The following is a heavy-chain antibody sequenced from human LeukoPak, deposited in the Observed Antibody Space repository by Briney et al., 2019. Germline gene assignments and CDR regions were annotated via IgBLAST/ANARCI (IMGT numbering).Heavy chain of an antibody. Sequence: GGSLRLSCAASGFTFSSYWMSWVRQAPGKGLEWVANIKQDGSEKYYVDSVKGRFTISRDNAKNSLYLQMNSLRAEDTAVYYCARAVVVPAKGFDYWGQGTLVTVSS. V-gene: IGHV3-7*01. CDR2: IKQDGSEK. CDR1: GFTFSSYW. D-gene: IGHD2-2*01. CDR3: ARAVVVPAKGFDY. J-gene: IGHJ4*02.